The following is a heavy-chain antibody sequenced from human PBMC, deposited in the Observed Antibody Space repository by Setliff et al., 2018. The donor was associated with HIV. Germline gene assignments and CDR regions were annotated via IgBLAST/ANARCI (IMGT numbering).Heavy chain of an antibody. CDR3: ARGRRSSGWYVYH. J-gene: IGHJ4*02. V-gene: IGHV4-39*01. Sequence: PSETLSLTCVVSGDSISRSRYYWGWIRQPPGKGLEWIGSFYYSGSTSYNPSLKSRVTISGDTSKNQVSLRLSSVTAADTAVYYCARGRRSSGWYVYHWGQGTLVTVSS. CDR2: FYYSGST. D-gene: IGHD6-19*01. CDR1: GDSISRSRYY.